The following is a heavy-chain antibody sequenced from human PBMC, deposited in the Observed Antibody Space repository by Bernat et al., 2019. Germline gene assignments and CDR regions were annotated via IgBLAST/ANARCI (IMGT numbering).Heavy chain of an antibody. CDR2: ISYDGSNK. D-gene: IGHD7-27*01. CDR1: GFSFSSYA. J-gene: IGHJ6*04. V-gene: IGHV3-30*01. CDR3: ASLTDV. Sequence: QGQRVEAGGGVVQPGRSLRLSCGGAGFSFSSYAMHWVRQAPGKGLEWVAVISYDGSNKYYADSVKGRFTISRDNSKNTLYLQMNRLRSEDTAVYYCASLTDVWSKGTTVAVSS.